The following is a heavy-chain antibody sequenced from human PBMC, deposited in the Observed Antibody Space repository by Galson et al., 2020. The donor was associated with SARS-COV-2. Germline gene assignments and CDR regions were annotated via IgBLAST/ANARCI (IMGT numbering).Heavy chain of an antibody. J-gene: IGHJ5*02. CDR2: IYYSGNT. CDR3: ARAAMRGWFDP. D-gene: IGHD3-16*01. CDR1: GDSISSGAYY. Sequence: SETLSPTCTVSGDSISSGAYYWSWVRQHPGKGLEWIGSIYYSGNTYYNPSLQSRVTVSVDTSKNQFSLRLRSVTAADTAVYYCARAAMRGWFDPWGQGTLVTVSS. V-gene: IGHV4-31*03.